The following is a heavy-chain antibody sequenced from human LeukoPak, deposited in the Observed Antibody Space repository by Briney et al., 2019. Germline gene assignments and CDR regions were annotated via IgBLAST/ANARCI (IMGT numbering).Heavy chain of an antibody. D-gene: IGHD2-15*01. CDR2: IISIFGTA. CDR1: GGTFSSYA. CDR3: ARGPSAYCSGGSCYSGSAWFDP. V-gene: IGHV1-69*05. J-gene: IGHJ5*02. Sequence: SVKVSCTASGGTFSSYAISWVRQAPGQGLEWMGGIISIFGTANYAQKFQGRVTMTRNTSISTAYMELSSLRSEDTAVYYCARGPSAYCSGGSCYSGSAWFDPWGQGTLVTVSS.